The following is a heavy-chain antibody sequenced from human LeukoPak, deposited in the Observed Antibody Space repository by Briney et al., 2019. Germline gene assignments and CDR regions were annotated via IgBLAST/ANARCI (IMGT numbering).Heavy chain of an antibody. CDR1: GFTFKTYA. V-gene: IGHV3-23*01. Sequence: GGSLRLSCAASGFTFKTYAMSWVRQAPGKGLEWVSSIRSSGETTYYADSVKGRFTISRDNSMNTLYLQMDSLRAEDTAVYYCAKEVRESAWFYFDYWGQGTLATVSS. CDR2: IRSSGETT. J-gene: IGHJ4*02. D-gene: IGHD3-10*01. CDR3: AKEVRESAWFYFDY.